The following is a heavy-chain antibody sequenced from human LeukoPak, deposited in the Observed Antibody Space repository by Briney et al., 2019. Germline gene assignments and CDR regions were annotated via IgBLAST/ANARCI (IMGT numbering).Heavy chain of an antibody. CDR1: GFTFSDYY. D-gene: IGHD3-22*01. CDR3: ARAGNYYDSSGYYFDY. V-gene: IGHV3-11*01. Sequence: PGGSLRLSCAASGFTFSDYYMSWIRQAPGKGLEWVSYISSSGSTIYYADSVKGRFTISRDNAKNSLYLQMNSLRAEDTAVYYCARAGNYYDSSGYYFDYWGQRTLVTVSS. J-gene: IGHJ4*02. CDR2: ISSSGSTI.